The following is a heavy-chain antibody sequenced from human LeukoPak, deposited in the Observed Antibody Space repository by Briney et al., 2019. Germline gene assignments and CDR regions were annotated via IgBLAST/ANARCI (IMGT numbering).Heavy chain of an antibody. D-gene: IGHD2-15*01. CDR1: GFTFSSYA. Sequence: GGSLRLSCAASGFTFSSYAMHWVRQAPGKGLEWVAVISYDGSSKYYADSVKGRFTISRDNSKNTLYLQMNSLRAEDTAVYYCARGILFDYWGQGTLVTVSS. V-gene: IGHV3-30*04. CDR2: ISYDGSSK. CDR3: ARGILFDY. J-gene: IGHJ4*02.